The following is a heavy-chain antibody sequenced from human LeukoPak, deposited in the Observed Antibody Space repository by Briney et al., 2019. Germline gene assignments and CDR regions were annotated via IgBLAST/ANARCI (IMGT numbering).Heavy chain of an antibody. Sequence: ASVKVSCKASGYTFTGYYMHWVRQAPGQGLEWMGWINPNSGGTNYAQKFQGRVTMTRDTSISTAYMELSRLRSDDTAVYYCARTIAAAVNWFDPWGQETLVTVSS. CDR3: ARTIAAAVNWFDP. D-gene: IGHD6-13*01. CDR1: GYTFTGYY. V-gene: IGHV1-2*02. J-gene: IGHJ5*02. CDR2: INPNSGGT.